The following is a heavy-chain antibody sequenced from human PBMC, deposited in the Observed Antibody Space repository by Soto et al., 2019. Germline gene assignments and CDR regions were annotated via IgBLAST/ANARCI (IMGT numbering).Heavy chain of an antibody. Sequence: ASVKVSCKASGYTFTSYEINWVRQATGQGLEWMGWMNPNSGNTGYAQKFQGRVTMTRNTSISTAYMELSSLRSEDTAVYYCARRELTYYDFWSGYYPYYYYGMDVWGQGTTVTASS. V-gene: IGHV1-8*01. CDR1: GYTFTSYE. J-gene: IGHJ6*02. CDR3: ARRELTYYDFWSGYYPYYYYGMDV. D-gene: IGHD3-3*01. CDR2: MNPNSGNT.